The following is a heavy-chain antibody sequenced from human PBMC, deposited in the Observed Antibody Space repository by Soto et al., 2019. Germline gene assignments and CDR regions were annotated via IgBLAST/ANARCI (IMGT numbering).Heavy chain of an antibody. Sequence: ASVKVSCKASGYTFTSYGISWVRQAPGQGLEWMGWISAYNGNTNYAQKLQGRVTMTRDTSTSTVYMELSSLRSEDTAVYYCARELNGIAVAGMIDYWGQGTLVTVSS. CDR2: ISAYNGNT. V-gene: IGHV1-18*01. J-gene: IGHJ4*02. CDR3: ARELNGIAVAGMIDY. CDR1: GYTFTSYG. D-gene: IGHD6-19*01.